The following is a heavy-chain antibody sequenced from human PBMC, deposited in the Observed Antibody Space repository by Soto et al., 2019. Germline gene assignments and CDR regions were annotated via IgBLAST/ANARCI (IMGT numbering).Heavy chain of an antibody. CDR2: MNPNSGNT. D-gene: IGHD3-3*01. J-gene: IGHJ4*02. Sequence: ASVKVSCKASGYTLTSYDINWVRQATGQGLEWMGWMNPNSGNTGYAQKFQGRVTMTRNTSISTAYMELSSLRSEDTAVYYCARAHYDSITIFGVVIRGFDYWGQGTLVTVSS. V-gene: IGHV1-8*01. CDR1: GYTLTSYD. CDR3: ARAHYDSITIFGVVIRGFDY.